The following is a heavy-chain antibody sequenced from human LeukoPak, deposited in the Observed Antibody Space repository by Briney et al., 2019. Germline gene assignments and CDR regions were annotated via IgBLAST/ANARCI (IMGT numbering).Heavy chain of an antibody. CDR1: GGSISSGDYY. V-gene: IGHV4-30-4*01. CDR2: IYYSGST. J-gene: IGHJ4*02. D-gene: IGHD3-22*01. Sequence: SETLSLTCTVSGGSISSGDYYWRWIRQPPGKGLEWIGYIYYSGSTYYNPSLVSRVTMSVDTSKNQFSLRLTSVTAADTAVYYCARVPSSGIYFDYWGQGTLATVSS. CDR3: ARVPSSGIYFDY.